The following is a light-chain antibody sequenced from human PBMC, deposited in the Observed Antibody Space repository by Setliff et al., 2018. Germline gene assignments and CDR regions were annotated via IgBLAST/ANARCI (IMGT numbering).Light chain of an antibody. Sequence: DIQMTQSPSTLSASAGDRVTITCRANQNINTWLAWYQQKPGKAPKLLVYKASSLEGGVPSRFSGSGSGTEFTLTITSLQPDDFATYYCQQYNSYPRTFGQGTKVDIK. CDR3: QQYNSYPRT. CDR2: KAS. J-gene: IGKJ1*01. V-gene: IGKV1-5*03. CDR1: QNINTW.